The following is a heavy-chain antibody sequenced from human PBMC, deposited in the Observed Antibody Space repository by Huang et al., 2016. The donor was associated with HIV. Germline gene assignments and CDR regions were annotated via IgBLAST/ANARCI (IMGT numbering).Heavy chain of an antibody. CDR3: AKMTTVTHADY. J-gene: IGHJ4*02. V-gene: IGHV3-21*01. Sequence: EVQLVESGGGLVKPGGSLRLSCAASGFTFSTYSMNWVRQAPGKGMVWCSSISSSSSYIYYADSLKGRFTISRDNAKNSLYLQMDSLRVEDTAVYYCAKMTTVTHADYWGQGTLVTVSS. CDR1: GFTFSTYS. CDR2: ISSSSSYI. D-gene: IGHD4-17*01.